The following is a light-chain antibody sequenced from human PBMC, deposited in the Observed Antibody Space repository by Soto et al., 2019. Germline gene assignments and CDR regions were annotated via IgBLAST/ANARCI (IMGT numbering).Light chain of an antibody. Sequence: QSALTQPASVSGSPGQSITISCTGTGSDIGGYKYVSWYQQHPGKAPKLILYEVTNRPSGVPDRFSGSKSGNTASLTISGLDADDEADYHCSSYTSSRTYVFGTGTKLTVL. CDR2: EVT. V-gene: IGLV2-14*01. CDR1: GSDIGGYKY. CDR3: SSYTSSRTYV. J-gene: IGLJ1*01.